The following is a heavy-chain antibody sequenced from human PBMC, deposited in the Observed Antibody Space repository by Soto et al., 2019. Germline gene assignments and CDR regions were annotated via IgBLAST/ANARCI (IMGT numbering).Heavy chain of an antibody. J-gene: IGHJ3*02. Sequence: QVKLVNPGAEVKSLGPRVRSSGKVPGGPFSGITISWWQKPLGQGLEWMGRIIPILGIANYAQKFQGRVTITADKSTSTAYMELSSLRSEDTAVYYCARTENGGPFDIWGQGTMVTVSS. V-gene: IGHV1-69*02. CDR2: IIPILGIA. CDR1: GGPFSGIT. CDR3: ARTENGGPFDI.